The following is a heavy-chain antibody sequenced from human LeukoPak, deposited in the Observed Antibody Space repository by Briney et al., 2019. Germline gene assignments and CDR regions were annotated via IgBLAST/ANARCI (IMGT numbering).Heavy chain of an antibody. Sequence: GGSLRLSCAASGFTFSDYYMSWVRQAPGKGLEWVSYISSSGSSIYYADSVKGRFTISRDNAKNSLYLQMNSLRAEDTAVYYCARDHLIAVAGTSDYFDYWGQGTLVTVSS. CDR2: ISSSGSSI. D-gene: IGHD6-19*01. CDR1: GFTFSDYY. CDR3: ARDHLIAVAGTSDYFDY. V-gene: IGHV3-11*01. J-gene: IGHJ4*02.